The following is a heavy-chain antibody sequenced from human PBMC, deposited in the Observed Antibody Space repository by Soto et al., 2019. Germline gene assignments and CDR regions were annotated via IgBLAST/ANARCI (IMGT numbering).Heavy chain of an antibody. CDR2: IWYDGSNK. Sequence: QVQLVESGGGVVQPGRSLRLSCAASGFTFSSYGMHWVRQAPGKGLEWVAVIWYDGSNKYYADSVKGRFTISRDNSKNTLYLQMNSLRAEDTAVYYCASGLATVNLGYYYYGMDVWGQGTTVTVSS. D-gene: IGHD3-16*01. V-gene: IGHV3-33*01. CDR1: GFTFSSYG. J-gene: IGHJ6*02. CDR3: ASGLATVNLGYYYYGMDV.